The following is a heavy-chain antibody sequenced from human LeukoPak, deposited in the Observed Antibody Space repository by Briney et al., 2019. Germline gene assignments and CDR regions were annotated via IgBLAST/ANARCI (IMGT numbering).Heavy chain of an antibody. D-gene: IGHD6-13*01. CDR3: GRGGCWSYHNYAMDA. CDR2: IYSGVGP. Sequence: GGSLRLSCAASGFSVRTSYMTWVRQTPGKGLEWVSIIYSGVGPYYADSVKGRFTISRDNSKNTLYLQMNSLRVEDTAVYYCGRGGCWSYHNYAMDAWGKGTTVTVSS. CDR1: GFSVRTSY. V-gene: IGHV3-53*01. J-gene: IGHJ6*04.